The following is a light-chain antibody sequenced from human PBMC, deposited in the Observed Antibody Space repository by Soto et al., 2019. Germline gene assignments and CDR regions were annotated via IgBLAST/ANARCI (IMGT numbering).Light chain of an antibody. J-gene: IGKJ4*01. CDR3: QHYNSY. CDR2: DVS. Sequence: DIHMTQSPSTLSASVGDRVTITCRASQSISNWLAWYQQKPGKAPTLLIYDVSRLESGVPSRFSGSGSGTEFTLTINSLQPDDFATYYCQHYNSYFGGGTKVDIK. V-gene: IGKV1-5*01. CDR1: QSISNW.